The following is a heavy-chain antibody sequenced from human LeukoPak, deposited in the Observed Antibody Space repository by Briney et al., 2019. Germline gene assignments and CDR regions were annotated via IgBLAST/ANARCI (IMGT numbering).Heavy chain of an antibody. V-gene: IGHV1-2*02. D-gene: IGHD3-22*01. CDR2: INPNSGGT. Sequence: ASVTVSCKASGYTFTSYYMHWVRQAPGQGLEWMGWINPNSGGTNYAQKFQGRVTMTRDTSISTAYMELSRLRSDDTAVYYCARGARSTNSGYYNIDYWGQGTLVTVSS. CDR1: GYTFTSYY. CDR3: ARGARSTNSGYYNIDY. J-gene: IGHJ4*02.